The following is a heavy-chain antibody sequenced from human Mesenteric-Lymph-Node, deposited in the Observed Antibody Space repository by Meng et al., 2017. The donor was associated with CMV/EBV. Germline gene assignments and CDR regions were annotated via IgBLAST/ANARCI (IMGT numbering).Heavy chain of an antibody. CDR1: GFTFSSYA. D-gene: IGHD6-19*01. V-gene: IGHV3-23*01. Sequence: GESLKISCAASGFTFSSYAMSWVRQAPGKGLEWVSAISGSGGSTYYADSVKGRFTISRDNSKNTQYLQMNSLRAEDTAVYYCAKDKQWLASGYYYGMDVWGQGTTVTVSS. CDR3: AKDKQWLASGYYYGMDV. J-gene: IGHJ6*02. CDR2: ISGSGGST.